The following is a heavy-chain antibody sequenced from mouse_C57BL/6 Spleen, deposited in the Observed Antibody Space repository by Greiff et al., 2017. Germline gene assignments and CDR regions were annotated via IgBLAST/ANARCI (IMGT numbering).Heavy chain of an antibody. Sequence: EVMLVESGGGLVKPGGSLKLSCAASGFTFSDYGMHWVRQAPEKGLEWVAYISSGSSTIYYADTVKGRVTISRNNAKNTLFLQMTSLRSEDTAMYYCARYDYEDFDYWGQGTTLTVSS. CDR3: ARYDYEDFDY. J-gene: IGHJ2*01. V-gene: IGHV5-17*01. CDR2: ISSGSSTI. D-gene: IGHD2-4*01. CDR1: GFTFSDYG.